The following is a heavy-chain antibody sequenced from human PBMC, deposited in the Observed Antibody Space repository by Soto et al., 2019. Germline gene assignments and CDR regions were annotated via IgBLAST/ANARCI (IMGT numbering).Heavy chain of an antibody. CDR3: ASYRGALYFES. Sequence: WETLSLTCSVSGRPMSSNYWSWIRQSPDKGLEWLGYVFYGGTDYNPSLGGRVSMSVETSKSQFSLKLTSVTVADTAVYYCASYRGALYFESWGPGILVTVSS. V-gene: IGHV4-59*01. CDR1: GRPMSSNY. D-gene: IGHD3-16*01. J-gene: IGHJ4*02. CDR2: VFYGGT.